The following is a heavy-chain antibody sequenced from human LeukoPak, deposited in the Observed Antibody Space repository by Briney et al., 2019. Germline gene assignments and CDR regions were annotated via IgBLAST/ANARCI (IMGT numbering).Heavy chain of an antibody. CDR1: GFTFSNYG. Sequence: GGSLRLSCAASGFTFSNYGMHWVRQAPGKGLEWVGRTRNKANSYTTEYAASVKGRFTISRDDSKNSLYLQMNSLKTEDTAVYYCARNPYYYDSSGYQAWGQGTLVTVSS. J-gene: IGHJ4*02. CDR2: TRNKANSYTT. V-gene: IGHV3-72*01. D-gene: IGHD3-22*01. CDR3: ARNPYYYDSSGYQA.